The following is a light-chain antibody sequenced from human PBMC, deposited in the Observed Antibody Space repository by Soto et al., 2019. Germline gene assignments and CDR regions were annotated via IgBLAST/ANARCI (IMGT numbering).Light chain of an antibody. V-gene: IGKV3-20*01. J-gene: IGKJ4*01. CDR1: QSVRSNS. CDR2: DAS. Sequence: EIVLTQSPDTLSLSPGERATLSCRASQSVRSNSLAWYQQKPVQAPRFLIYDASSRATGIPDRFSGSGSGTDFALTISRLEPEDFAVYYCQQYGSTPLTFGGGTKVDIK. CDR3: QQYGSTPLT.